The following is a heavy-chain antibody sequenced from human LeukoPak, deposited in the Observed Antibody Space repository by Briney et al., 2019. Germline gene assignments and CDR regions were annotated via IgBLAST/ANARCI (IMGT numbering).Heavy chain of an antibody. J-gene: IGHJ4*02. CDR1: GYSFTSYW. CDR3: ARRRAVAGVYYFDY. D-gene: IGHD6-19*01. V-gene: IGHV5-51*01. CDR2: IYPGDSAT. Sequence: VESLKISCKGSGYSFTSYWIAWVRQMPGKGLEWMGIIYPGDSATRYSPSFQGQVTISADKSISTAYLQWSSLKASDTAIYYCARRRAVAGVYYFDYSGQGALVTVSS.